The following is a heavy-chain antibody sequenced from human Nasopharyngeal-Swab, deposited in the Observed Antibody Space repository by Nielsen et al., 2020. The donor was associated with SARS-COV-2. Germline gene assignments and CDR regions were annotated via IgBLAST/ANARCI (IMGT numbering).Heavy chain of an antibody. CDR3: ARDDFWSGYPLYNWFDP. D-gene: IGHD3-3*01. V-gene: IGHV1-18*01. J-gene: IGHJ5*02. CDR2: ISAYNGNT. Sequence: ASVKASCKASGYTFTSYGISWVRQAPGQGLEWMGWISAYNGNTNYAQKLQGRVTMTTDTSTSTAYMELRSLRSDDTAVYYCARDDFWSGYPLYNWFDPWGQGTLVTVSS. CDR1: GYTFTSYG.